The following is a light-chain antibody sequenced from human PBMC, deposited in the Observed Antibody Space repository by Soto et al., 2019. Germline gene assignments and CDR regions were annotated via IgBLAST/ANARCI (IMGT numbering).Light chain of an antibody. V-gene: IGKV3-20*01. Sequence: IALTQSPGTRSLSPGERATLSCRASQNVDSKYLAWYQQKPGQAPRIIIFGASGRATGIPDRFSGSGSGTDFTLTISRLQPEDFAVYDCQQYGSLSWTFGQGTKVDIK. CDR3: QQYGSLSWT. CDR2: GAS. J-gene: IGKJ1*01. CDR1: QNVDSKY.